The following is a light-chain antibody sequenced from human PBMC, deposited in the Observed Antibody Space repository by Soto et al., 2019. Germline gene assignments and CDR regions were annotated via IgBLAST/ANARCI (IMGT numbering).Light chain of an antibody. Sequence: QSALTQPRSVSGSPGQSVTISCTGTSSDVGKYDYVSWYQQHPDKAPKLMIYDVSNRPSGVPDRFSGSKSGNTASLTISGLQPEDEADYYCCSYAGSYTLVFGGGTKVTVL. J-gene: IGLJ2*01. CDR2: DVS. CDR1: SSDVGKYDY. V-gene: IGLV2-11*01. CDR3: CSYAGSYTLV.